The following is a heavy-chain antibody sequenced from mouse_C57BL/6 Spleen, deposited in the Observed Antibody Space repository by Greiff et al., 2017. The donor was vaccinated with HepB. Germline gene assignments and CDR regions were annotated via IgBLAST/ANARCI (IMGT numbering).Heavy chain of an antibody. V-gene: IGHV1-61*01. CDR1: GYTFTSYW. D-gene: IGHD1-1*01. CDR3: ARGYYGSSPFYWYFDV. Sequence: QVQLQQPGAELVRPGSSVKLSCKASGYTFTSYWMDWVKQRPGQGLEWIGNIYPSDSETHYNQKFQDKATLTVDKSSSTAYMQLSSLTSEDSAVYYCARGYYGSSPFYWYFDVWGTGTTVTVSS. CDR2: IYPSDSET. J-gene: IGHJ1*03.